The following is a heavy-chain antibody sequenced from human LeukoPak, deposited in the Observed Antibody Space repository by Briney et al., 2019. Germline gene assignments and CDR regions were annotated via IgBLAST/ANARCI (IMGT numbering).Heavy chain of an antibody. Sequence: GGSPRLSCAASGFTFSSYAMGWVRQAPGKGLEWVSAISGSGGSTYYADSVKGRFTISRDNSKNTLYLQMNSLRAEDTAVYYCAKVPVGSSGSYYINWFDPWGQGTLVTVSS. V-gene: IGHV3-23*01. CDR1: GFTFSSYA. J-gene: IGHJ5*02. CDR3: AKVPVGSSGSYYINWFDP. CDR2: ISGSGGST. D-gene: IGHD3-10*01.